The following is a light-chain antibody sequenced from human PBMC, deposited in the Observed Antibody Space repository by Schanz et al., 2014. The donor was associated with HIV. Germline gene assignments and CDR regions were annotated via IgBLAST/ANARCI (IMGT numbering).Light chain of an antibody. CDR2: AAS. Sequence: DIQMTQSPSSLSASVGDRVTITCRASQGIGNDLGWYQQRPGKAPKRLIYAASTLQSGVPSRFSGSGSGTDFTLTISSLQPDDFATYYCQQCDTYPYTFGQGTKLDIK. CDR1: QGIGND. V-gene: IGKV1-17*01. J-gene: IGKJ2*01. CDR3: QQCDTYPYT.